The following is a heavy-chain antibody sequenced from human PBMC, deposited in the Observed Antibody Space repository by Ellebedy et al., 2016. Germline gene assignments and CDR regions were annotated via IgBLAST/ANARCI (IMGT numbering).Heavy chain of an antibody. CDR2: VYRTGST. V-gene: IGHV4-61*08. Sequence: SETLSLXXSVSGDSVMNAGAYWSWIRQTPGGALQWIGYVYRTGSTKYNPSLKSRVTMSVDTSKSQFSLRLTSVTAADTARYYCARGLYFDSSGYHYWFDPWGQGALVTVTS. J-gene: IGHJ5*02. CDR3: ARGLYFDSSGYHYWFDP. D-gene: IGHD3-22*01. CDR1: GDSVMNAGAY.